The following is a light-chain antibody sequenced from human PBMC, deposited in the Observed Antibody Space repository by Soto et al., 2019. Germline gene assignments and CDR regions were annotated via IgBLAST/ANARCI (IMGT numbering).Light chain of an antibody. CDR1: QSISSY. CDR3: QQRYSTPWT. CDR2: AAA. J-gene: IGKJ1*01. Sequence: DIQMTQSPSSLSASVGDRVTITCRASQSISSYLNWYQQKPGKAPKLLIYAAASLQSGVPSRFSGSGSGTDFTLTISSLQPEDVATYYCQQRYSTPWTFGQGTKVDI. V-gene: IGKV1-39*01.